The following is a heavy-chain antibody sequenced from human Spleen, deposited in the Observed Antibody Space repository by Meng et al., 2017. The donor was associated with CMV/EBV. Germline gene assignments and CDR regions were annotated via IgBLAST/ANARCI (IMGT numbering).Heavy chain of an antibody. D-gene: IGHD3-3*01. CDR1: GGSIRSSSYY. CDR2: IHYSGNT. CDR3: ARHLSDFWSGYSPSIFYFDY. V-gene: IGHV4-39*01. J-gene: IGHJ4*02. Sequence: GSLRLSCTVSGGSIRSSSYYWGWIRQSPGKGLEWIGSIHYSGNTYYNPSLKSRVVMSVDTSNNQFSLRLSSVTAADTAVYYCARHLSDFWSGYSPSIFYFDYWGQGTLVTVSS.